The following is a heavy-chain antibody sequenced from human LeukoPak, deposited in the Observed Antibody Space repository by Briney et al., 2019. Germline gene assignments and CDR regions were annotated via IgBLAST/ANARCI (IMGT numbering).Heavy chain of an antibody. Sequence: ASVKVSCKASGYTFTSYDINWVRQATGQGLEWMGWINPNSGGTNYAQKFQGWVTMTRDTSISTAYMELSRLRSDDTAVYYCARILGEYAFDIWGQGTMVTVPS. CDR2: INPNSGGT. CDR3: ARILGEYAFDI. V-gene: IGHV1-2*04. CDR1: GYTFTSYD. D-gene: IGHD4-17*01. J-gene: IGHJ3*02.